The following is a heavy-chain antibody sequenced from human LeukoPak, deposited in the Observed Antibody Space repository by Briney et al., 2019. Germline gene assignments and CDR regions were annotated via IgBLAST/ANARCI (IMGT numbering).Heavy chain of an antibody. D-gene: IGHD2-2*01. Sequence: SETLSLTCTVSGGSISSGGYYWSWIRQHPGKGLEWIGYIYYSGSTYYNPSLKSRVTISVDTSKNQFSLKLSSVTAADTAVYYCARGGRIVVVPAAKSWVSAGFDPWGQGTLVTVSS. V-gene: IGHV4-31*03. CDR1: GGSISSGGYY. CDR2: IYYSGST. J-gene: IGHJ5*02. CDR3: ARGGRIVVVPAAKSWVSAGFDP.